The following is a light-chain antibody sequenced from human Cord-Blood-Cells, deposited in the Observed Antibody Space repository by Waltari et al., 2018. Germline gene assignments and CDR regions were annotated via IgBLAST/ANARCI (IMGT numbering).Light chain of an antibody. J-gene: IGLJ1*01. CDR3: SSYTSSSTPLYV. CDR2: DVS. Sequence: PGQSITISCTGTSSDVGGYNYVSWYQQHPGKAPKLMIYDVSNRPSGVSNRFSGSKSGHTASLTISGLQAEDEADYYCSSYTSSSTPLYVFGTGTKVTVL. CDR1: SSDVGGYNY. V-gene: IGLV2-14*04.